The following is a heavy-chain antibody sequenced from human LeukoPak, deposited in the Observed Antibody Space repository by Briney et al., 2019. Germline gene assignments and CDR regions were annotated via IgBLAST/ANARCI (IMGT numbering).Heavy chain of an antibody. Sequence: GGSLRLSCAASGFTFSSYWMSWVRQAPGKGLEWVANIKQDGSEKYYVDSVNGRFTISRDNAKNSLYLQMNSLRAEDTAVYYCAREAVVAATRGYDYWGQGTLVTVSS. V-gene: IGHV3-7*01. D-gene: IGHD2-15*01. CDR2: IKQDGSEK. CDR3: AREAVVAATRGYDY. J-gene: IGHJ4*02. CDR1: GFTFSSYW.